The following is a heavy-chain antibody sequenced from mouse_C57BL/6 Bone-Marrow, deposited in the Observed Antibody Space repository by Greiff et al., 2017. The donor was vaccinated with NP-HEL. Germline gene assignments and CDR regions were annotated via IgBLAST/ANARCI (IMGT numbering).Heavy chain of an antibody. J-gene: IGHJ2*01. CDR2: INPYNGGT. V-gene: IGHV1-19*01. CDR3: ARIRLREY. Sequence: EVQGVESGPVLVKPGASVKMSCKASGYTFTDYYMNWVKQSHGKSLEWIGVINPYNGGTSYNQKFKGKATLTVDKSSSTAYMELNSLTSEDSAVYYCARIRLREYWGQGTTLTVSS. CDR1: GYTFTDYY. D-gene: IGHD2-4*01.